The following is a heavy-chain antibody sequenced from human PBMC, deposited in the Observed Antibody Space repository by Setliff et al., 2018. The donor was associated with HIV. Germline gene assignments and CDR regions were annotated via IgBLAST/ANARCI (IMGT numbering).Heavy chain of an antibody. CDR3: AKDLDIVVVPAAPDAFDI. Sequence: GGSLRLSCAASGFTLSTYTMNWVRQAPGKGLEWISSISSNIIYIYYADSVKGRFTISSDNSKNTLYLQMNSLRAEDTAVYYCAKDLDIVVVPAAPDAFDIWGQGTMVTVS. CDR2: ISSNIIYI. J-gene: IGHJ3*02. CDR1: GFTLSTYT. V-gene: IGHV3-21*04. D-gene: IGHD2-2*03.